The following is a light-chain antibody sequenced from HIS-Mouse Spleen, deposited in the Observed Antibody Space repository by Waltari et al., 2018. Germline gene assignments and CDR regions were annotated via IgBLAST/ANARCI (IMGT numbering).Light chain of an antibody. CDR2: GKN. Sequence: LRSYYASWYQQKPGQAPVLVIYGKNNRPSGIPDRFSGSSSGNTASLTITGAQAEDEADYYCNSRDSSGNHYVFGTGTKVTVL. CDR1: LRSYY. J-gene: IGLJ1*01. V-gene: IGLV3-19*01. CDR3: NSRDSSGNHYV.